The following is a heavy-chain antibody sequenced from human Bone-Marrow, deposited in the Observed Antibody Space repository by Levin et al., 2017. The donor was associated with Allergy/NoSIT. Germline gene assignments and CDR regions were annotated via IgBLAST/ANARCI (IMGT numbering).Heavy chain of an antibody. CDR2: ISDSGGST. CDR3: AKVLRQWLGTFEY. D-gene: IGHD6-19*01. Sequence: PGGSLRLSCAATGFTFNNYAMSWVRQAPGKGLEWVSGISDSGGSTYYADSVKGRFTISRDNSKNTLYLQINSLRADDTAVYYCAKVLRQWLGTFEYWGQGTLVTVSS. J-gene: IGHJ4*02. CDR1: GFTFNNYA. V-gene: IGHV3-23*01.